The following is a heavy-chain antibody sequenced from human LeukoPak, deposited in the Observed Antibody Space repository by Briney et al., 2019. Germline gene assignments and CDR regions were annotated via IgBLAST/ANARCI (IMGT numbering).Heavy chain of an antibody. CDR3: ARVVRGPGPSNWFDP. CDR1: GGSISSSSYY. CDR2: IYYSGST. Sequence: PSETLSPTCTVSGGSISSSSYYWGWIRQPPGKGLEWIGSIYYSGSTYYNPSLKSRVTISVDTSKNQFSLKLSSVTAADAAVYYCARVVRGPGPSNWFDPWGQGTLVTVSS. V-gene: IGHV4-39*01. J-gene: IGHJ5*02. D-gene: IGHD3-10*01.